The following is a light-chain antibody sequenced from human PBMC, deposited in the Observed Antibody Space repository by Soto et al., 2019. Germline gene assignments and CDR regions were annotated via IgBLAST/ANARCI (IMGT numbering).Light chain of an antibody. CDR3: QKYNSALFT. V-gene: IGKV1-27*01. CDR2: AAS. CDR1: QGISNY. Sequence: DIQMTQSPSSLSASVGDRVTITCRASQGISNYLAWYQQKPGKVPKLLIYAASTLQSGVPSRFSGSGSGTDFSLTISSLQPEDGATDYCQKYNSALFTFGPGTKVDIK. J-gene: IGKJ3*01.